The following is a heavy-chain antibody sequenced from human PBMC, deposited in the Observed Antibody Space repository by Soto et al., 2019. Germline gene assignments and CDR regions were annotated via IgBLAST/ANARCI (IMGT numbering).Heavy chain of an antibody. D-gene: IGHD2-15*01. J-gene: IGHJ6*02. CDR2: IYPGDCDT. CDR1: GYTFTNYW. CDR3: GASSCHYGMDV. Sequence: GWSLKISCKGSGYTFTNYWIGWVRQMTGKGLEWMGIIYPGDCDTKYNPSFQGQVTISANKSITTTYLQWISLKASDTDIDYLGASSCHYGMDVWGQGTTVTVS. V-gene: IGHV5-51*01.